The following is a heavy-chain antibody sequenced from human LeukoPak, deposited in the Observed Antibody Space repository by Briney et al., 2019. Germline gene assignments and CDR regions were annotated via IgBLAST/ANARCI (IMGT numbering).Heavy chain of an antibody. CDR2: IKPDGTEK. CDR1: GFTFSTYW. Sequence: LSGGSLRLSCAASGFTFSTYWMSWVRQAPGKGLEWVATIKPDGTEKYYVDSVKGRFTVSRDNAKNSLYVQMNSLRAEDTAVYYCARYFTAIAETVRLDYWGQGNLVTVSS. CDR3: ARYFTAIAETVRLDY. D-gene: IGHD2-21*01. V-gene: IGHV3-7*03. J-gene: IGHJ4*02.